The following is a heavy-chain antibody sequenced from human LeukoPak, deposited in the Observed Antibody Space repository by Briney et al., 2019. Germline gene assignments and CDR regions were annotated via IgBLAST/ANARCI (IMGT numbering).Heavy chain of an antibody. J-gene: IGHJ4*02. Sequence: PGGSLRLSCAASGFTFSSYAMHWVRQAPGKGLEWVAVISYDGSNKYYADSVKGRFTISRDNSKNTLYLQMNSLRAEDTAVYYCARDPRLADQGPHFDYWGQGTLVTVSS. CDR2: ISYDGSNK. CDR3: ARDPRLADQGPHFDY. V-gene: IGHV3-30-3*01. CDR1: GFTFSSYA.